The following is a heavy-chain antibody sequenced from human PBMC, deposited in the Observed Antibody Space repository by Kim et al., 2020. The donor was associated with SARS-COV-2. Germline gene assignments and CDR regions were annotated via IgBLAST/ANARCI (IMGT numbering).Heavy chain of an antibody. Sequence: SGKGRLTISRDNAKNSLYLQMNSLRAEDTAVYYCARGAVTAHYYYYGMDVWGQGTTVTVSS. V-gene: IGHV3-11*05. D-gene: IGHD5-18*01. CDR3: ARGAVTAHYYYYGMDV. J-gene: IGHJ6*02.